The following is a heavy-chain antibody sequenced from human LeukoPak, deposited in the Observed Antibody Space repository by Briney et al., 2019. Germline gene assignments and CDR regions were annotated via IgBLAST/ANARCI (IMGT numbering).Heavy chain of an antibody. J-gene: IGHJ4*02. CDR2: INAGNGNT. Sequence: ASVKVSCKASGYTFTSYAMHWVRQAPGQRLEWMGWINAGNGNTKYSQKFQGRVTITRDISASTAYMELSSLRSEDTAVYYCATVYYDILTGYYVDYWGQGTLVTVSS. CDR1: GYTFTSYA. V-gene: IGHV1-3*01. CDR3: ATVYYDILTGYYVDY. D-gene: IGHD3-9*01.